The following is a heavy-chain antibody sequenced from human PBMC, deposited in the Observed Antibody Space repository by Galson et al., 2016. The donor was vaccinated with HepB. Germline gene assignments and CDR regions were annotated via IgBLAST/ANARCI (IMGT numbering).Heavy chain of an antibody. J-gene: IGHJ4*02. D-gene: IGHD2-2*01. V-gene: IGHV3-66*01. Sequence: SLRLSCAASGFTVSTNYMSWVRQAPGKGLEWVSVIYSDDSTYYADSVKGRFTISRDNSKNTVYFQLNSLRVEETAVYYCARDSHLPAAFDYWGQGTLVTVTS. CDR3: ARDSHLPAAFDY. CDR1: GFTVSTNY. CDR2: IYSDDST.